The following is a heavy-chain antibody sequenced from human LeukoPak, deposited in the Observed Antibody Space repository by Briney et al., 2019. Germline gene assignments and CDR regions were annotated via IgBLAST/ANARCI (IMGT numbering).Heavy chain of an antibody. D-gene: IGHD5-12*01. J-gene: IGHJ4*02. Sequence: GGSLRLSCTASGFTFSSYSMNWVRQAPGKGLEWVSYISSSSSTIYYADSVKGRFTISRDNAKNSLYLQMNSLRAEDTAVYYCARERGSIVVTTKPIDYWGQGTLVTVSS. CDR1: GFTFSSYS. V-gene: IGHV3-48*04. CDR3: ARERGSIVVTTKPIDY. CDR2: ISSSSSTI.